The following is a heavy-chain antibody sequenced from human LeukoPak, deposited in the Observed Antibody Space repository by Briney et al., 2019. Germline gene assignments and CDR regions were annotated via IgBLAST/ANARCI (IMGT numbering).Heavy chain of an antibody. V-gene: IGHV1-46*01. CDR2: INPSGGST. Sequence: APLKVSCKASGYSFTSYYMHWVRQAPAQGIEWMGIINPSGGSTTYAQKFQGRVTMTRDTSTTTVYMEVSSLRSDDTAVYYCVRGPYGSHLDYWGQGSLVTV. D-gene: IGHD6-19*01. CDR1: GYSFTSYY. CDR3: VRGPYGSHLDY. J-gene: IGHJ4*02.